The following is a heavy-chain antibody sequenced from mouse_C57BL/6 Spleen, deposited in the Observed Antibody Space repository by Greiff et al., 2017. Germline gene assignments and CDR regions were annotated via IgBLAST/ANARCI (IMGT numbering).Heavy chain of an antibody. CDR2: IYPGDGDT. J-gene: IGHJ4*01. CDR3: ARGTVVADAMDY. D-gene: IGHD1-1*01. CDR1: GYTFTSYW. Sequence: QVQLQQPGAELVKPGASVKVSCKASGYTFTSYWMHWVKQRPGQGLEWIGQIYPGDGDTNYNGKFKGKATLTADKSSSPAYMQLSSLTSEDSAVYFCARGTVVADAMDYWGQGTSVTVSS. V-gene: IGHV1-80*01.